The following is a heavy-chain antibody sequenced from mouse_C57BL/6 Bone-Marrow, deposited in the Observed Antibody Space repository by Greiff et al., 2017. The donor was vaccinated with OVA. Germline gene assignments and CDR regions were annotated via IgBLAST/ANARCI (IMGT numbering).Heavy chain of an antibody. CDR3: ARHGTTVVAHWYFDV. J-gene: IGHJ1*03. V-gene: IGHV5-12*01. CDR2: ISNGGGST. Sequence: EVKLVESGGGLVQPGGSLKLSCAASGFTFSDYYMYWVRQTPEKRLEWVAYISNGGGSTYYPDTVKGRFTISRDNATNTLYLQMSRLKSEDTAMYYCARHGTTVVAHWYFDVWGTGTTVTVSS. D-gene: IGHD1-1*01. CDR1: GFTFSDYY.